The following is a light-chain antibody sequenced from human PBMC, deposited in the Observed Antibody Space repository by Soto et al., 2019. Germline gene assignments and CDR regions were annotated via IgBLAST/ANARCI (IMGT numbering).Light chain of an antibody. J-gene: IGLJ1*01. V-gene: IGLV1-51*01. Sequence: QSVLTQPPSVSAAPGQKVTISCSGSTSNIGNNYVSWYQQLPGTAPKLLIYDNNKRPSGIPDRFSGSKSGTSATLGITGLQTGDEADYYCGTWDSSLSPGYAFGTGTKLTVL. CDR2: DNN. CDR3: GTWDSSLSPGYA. CDR1: TSNIGNNY.